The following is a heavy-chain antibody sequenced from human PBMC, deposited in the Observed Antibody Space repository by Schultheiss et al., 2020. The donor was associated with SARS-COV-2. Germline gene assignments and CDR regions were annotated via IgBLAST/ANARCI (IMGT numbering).Heavy chain of an antibody. Sequence: SETLSLTCTVSGDSPRSYYWTWVRQPPGKGLEWIGYISNTGSTKYNPTLKSRVTISEDTSKKEFSLNLESVTVVDTAVYYCTGDLGSGYPGWLNPWGQGILVTVSS. D-gene: IGHD3-22*01. CDR3: TGDLGSGYPGWLNP. V-gene: IGHV4-59*01. J-gene: IGHJ1*01. CDR2: ISNTGST. CDR1: GDSPRSYY.